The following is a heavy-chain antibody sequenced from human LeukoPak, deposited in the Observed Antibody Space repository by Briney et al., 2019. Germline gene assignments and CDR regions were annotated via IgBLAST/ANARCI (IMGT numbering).Heavy chain of an antibody. Sequence: ASVKVSCKASGYTFTGYYMHWVRQAPGQGLEWMGRINPNSGGTNYAQEFQGRVTMTRDTSISTAYMEVSRLRSDDTAVYSCARERGYSYGILDYWGQGTLVTASS. V-gene: IGHV1-2*06. CDR2: INPNSGGT. D-gene: IGHD5-18*01. J-gene: IGHJ4*02. CDR1: GYTFTGYY. CDR3: ARERGYSYGILDY.